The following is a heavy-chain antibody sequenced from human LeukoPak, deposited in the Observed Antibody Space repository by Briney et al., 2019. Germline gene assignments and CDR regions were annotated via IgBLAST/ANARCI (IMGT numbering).Heavy chain of an antibody. CDR2: INHSGST. V-gene: IGHV4-34*01. J-gene: IGHJ4*02. CDR3: ARISGWARIAAAGLDY. Sequence: SETLSLTCAVYGGSFSGYYWSWIRQPPGKGLEWIGEINHSGSTNYNPSLKSRVTISVDTSKNQFSLKLSSVTAADTAVYYCARISGWARIAAAGLDYWGRGTLVTVSS. D-gene: IGHD6-13*01. CDR1: GGSFSGYY.